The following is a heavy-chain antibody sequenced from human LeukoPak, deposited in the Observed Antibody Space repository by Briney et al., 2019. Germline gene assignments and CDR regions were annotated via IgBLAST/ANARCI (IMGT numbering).Heavy chain of an antibody. V-gene: IGHV3-74*01. Sequence: PGGSLRLSCVASGFTFSNYWIHWVRQVPGKGLVWVSRIDSDGTTTRYADSVKGRFTISRDNAKNTVYLQMNSLTAEDTAVYYCARHIYGAGSPTGGAFDVWGQGTMVTVSS. CDR3: ARHIYGAGSPTGGAFDV. J-gene: IGHJ3*01. D-gene: IGHD3-10*01. CDR2: IDSDGTTT. CDR1: GFTFSNYW.